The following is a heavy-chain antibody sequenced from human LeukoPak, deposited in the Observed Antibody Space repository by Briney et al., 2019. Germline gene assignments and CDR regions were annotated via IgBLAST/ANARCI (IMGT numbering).Heavy chain of an antibody. CDR2: IYSYSGST. V-gene: IGHV4-39*01. J-gene: IGHJ4*02. Sequence: SETLSLTCTVSGDSITSSSYYWGWIRQPPGMGLEWIGTIYSYSGSTYYNPSLKSRVTISVGTSKNQFSLKLTSVTAADTAVYYCAASGMTTVTFFDYWGQGTLVTVSS. CDR3: AASGMTTVTFFDY. D-gene: IGHD4-17*01. CDR1: GDSITSSSYY.